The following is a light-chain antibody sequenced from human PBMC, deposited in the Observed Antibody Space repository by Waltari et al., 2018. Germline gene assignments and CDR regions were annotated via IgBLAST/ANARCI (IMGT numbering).Light chain of an antibody. CDR1: KVGDKY. J-gene: IGLJ2*01. CDR2: QDT. CDR3: QAWDSTVV. Sequence: SYELTQPPSVSVSPGQTASITCSGDKVGDKYACWFQQKPGQSPVLVIYQDTNRPSGIPERFSGSNSGNTATLTISGTQPMDEADYYCQAWDSTVVFGGGTKLTVL. V-gene: IGLV3-1*01.